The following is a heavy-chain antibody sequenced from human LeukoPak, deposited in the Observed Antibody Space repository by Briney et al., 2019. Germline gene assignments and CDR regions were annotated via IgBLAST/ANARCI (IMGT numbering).Heavy chain of an antibody. J-gene: IGHJ4*02. CDR2: IQYSGST. Sequence: PSETLSLTCTVSGASISSYYWSWIRQPPGKGLEWIGYIQYSGSTNYSPSLKSRVTISLDTSKNHFSLKLSSVTAADTAIYYCASHTETFGYWGQGTLVTVSS. CDR3: ASHTETFGY. CDR1: GASISSYY. V-gene: IGHV4-59*01.